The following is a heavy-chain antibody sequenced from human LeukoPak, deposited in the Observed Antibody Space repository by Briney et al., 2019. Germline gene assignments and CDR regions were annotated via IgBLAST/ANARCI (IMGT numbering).Heavy chain of an antibody. J-gene: IGHJ4*02. Sequence: ASVKVSCKASGYTFTGYYMHWVRQAPGQGLEWMGWINPNSGGTNYAQKFQGRVTMTRDTSISTAYMELSSLKASDTAMYYCARLSRGFGELLAYFDYWGQGTLVTVSS. D-gene: IGHD3-10*01. CDR3: ARLSRGFGELLAYFDY. CDR2: INPNSGGT. CDR1: GYTFTGYY. V-gene: IGHV1-2*02.